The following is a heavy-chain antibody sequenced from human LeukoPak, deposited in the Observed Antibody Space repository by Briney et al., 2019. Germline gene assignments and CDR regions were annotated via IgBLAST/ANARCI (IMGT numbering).Heavy chain of an antibody. CDR1: GFTFDDYA. J-gene: IGHJ6*02. Sequence: PGGSLRLSCAASGFTFDDYAMHWVRQAPGKGLEWVSGISWNSGSIGYADSVKGRFTISRDNAKNSLYLQMNSLRAEDTALYYCAKEKSSAPLYGMDVWGQGTTVTVSS. V-gene: IGHV3-9*01. CDR2: ISWNSGSI. CDR3: AKEKSSAPLYGMDV. D-gene: IGHD6-19*01.